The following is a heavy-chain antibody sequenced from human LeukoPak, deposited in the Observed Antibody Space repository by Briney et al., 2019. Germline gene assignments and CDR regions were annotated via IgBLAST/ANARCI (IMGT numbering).Heavy chain of an antibody. J-gene: IGHJ4*02. D-gene: IGHD1-26*01. CDR2: IYYSGST. V-gene: IGHV4-61*01. CDR1: GGSVSSGSYY. Sequence: PSETLSLTCTVSGGSVSSGSYYWSWIRQPPGKGLEWIGYIYYSGSTNYNPSLKSRVTISVDTSKNQFSLKLSSVTAADTAVYYCAGVSSGSYSSHQFDYWGQGTLVTVSS. CDR3: AGVSSGSYSSHQFDY.